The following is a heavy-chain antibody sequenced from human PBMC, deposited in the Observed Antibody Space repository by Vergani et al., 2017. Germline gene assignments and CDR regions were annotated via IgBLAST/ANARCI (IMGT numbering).Heavy chain of an antibody. J-gene: IGHJ4*02. Sequence: QVQLVESGGGLVKPGGSLRLSCAASGFTFSSYAMHWVRQAPGKGLEYVSAISSNGGSTYYADSVKGRFTISRDNSKNTLYLQMNSLRAEDTAVYYCAKARGYSYGYDLWGQGTLVTVSS. CDR3: AKARGYSYGYDL. CDR1: GFTFSSYA. D-gene: IGHD5-18*01. CDR2: ISSNGGST. V-gene: IGHV3-64*04.